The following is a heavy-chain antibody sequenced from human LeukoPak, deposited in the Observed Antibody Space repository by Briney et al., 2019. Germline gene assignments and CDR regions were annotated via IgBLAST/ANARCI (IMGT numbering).Heavy chain of an antibody. CDR1: GGSISGYY. D-gene: IGHD2-2*01. Sequence: SETLSLTCTVSGGSISGYYWGWIRQPPGKGLEWIGSIYHSGSTYYNPSLKSRVTISVDTSKNQFSLKLSSVTAADTAVYYCARHARHAPFDYWGQGTLVTVSS. V-gene: IGHV4-38-2*02. CDR3: ARHARHAPFDY. CDR2: IYHSGST. J-gene: IGHJ4*02.